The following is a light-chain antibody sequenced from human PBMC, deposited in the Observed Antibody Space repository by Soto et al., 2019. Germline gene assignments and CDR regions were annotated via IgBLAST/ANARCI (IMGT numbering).Light chain of an antibody. CDR3: CSFAGSNPFPYV. CDR2: EVN. CDR1: ISDVGSHNL. J-gene: IGLJ1*01. V-gene: IGLV2-23*02. Sequence: QSALTQPASVSGSPGQSITISCTGTISDVGSHNLVSWYQQHPDKAPKLIIYEVNERPSGVSSRFSGSKSGNTASLTVSGLQPGDEADYHCCSFAGSNPFPYVFGTGTKVTVL.